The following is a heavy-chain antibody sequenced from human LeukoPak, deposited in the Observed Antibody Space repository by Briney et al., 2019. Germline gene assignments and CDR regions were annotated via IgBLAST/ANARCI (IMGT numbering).Heavy chain of an antibody. CDR3: AREDYGSGSYQAFDY. CDR2: IWYDGSNK. J-gene: IGHJ4*02. Sequence: GGSLRLSCAASGFTFSSYGMRWVRQAPGKGLEWVAVIWYDGSNKYYADSVKGRFTISRDNSKNTLYLQMNSLRAEDTAVYYCAREDYGSGSYQAFDYWGQGTLVTVSS. D-gene: IGHD3-10*01. V-gene: IGHV3-33*01. CDR1: GFTFSSYG.